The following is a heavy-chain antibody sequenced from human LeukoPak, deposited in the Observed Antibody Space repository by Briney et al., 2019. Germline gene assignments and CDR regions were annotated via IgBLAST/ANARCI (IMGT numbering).Heavy chain of an antibody. CDR3: ARVSTNSRVGGYDPQWYFDL. CDR2: ISGYNGNT. CDR1: GYTFINYV. V-gene: IGHV1-18*04. Sequence: GASVKVSCKASGYTFINYVFTWVRQAPGQGLEWMGWISGYNGNTNYLQKFQGRVTMTTDTSTNTVYMELRSLSSDDTAVYYCARVSTNSRVGGYDPQWYFDLWGRRTLVTVSS. J-gene: IGHJ2*01. D-gene: IGHD5-12*01.